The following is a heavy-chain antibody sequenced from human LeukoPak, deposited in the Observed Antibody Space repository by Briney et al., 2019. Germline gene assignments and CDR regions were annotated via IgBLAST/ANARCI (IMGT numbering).Heavy chain of an antibody. D-gene: IGHD3-22*01. J-gene: IGHJ4*02. V-gene: IGHV4-39*01. CDR2: IYYSGST. Sequence: SETLSLTCTVSGDPISSNSYYWGWIRQPPGKGLEWIGSIYYSGSTYYNPSLKSRVTISVDTSKNQFSLKLSSVTAADTAVYYCARTYYYDSSGYYWGGYFDYWGQGTLVTVSS. CDR3: ARTYYYDSSGYYWGGYFDY. CDR1: GDPISSNSYY.